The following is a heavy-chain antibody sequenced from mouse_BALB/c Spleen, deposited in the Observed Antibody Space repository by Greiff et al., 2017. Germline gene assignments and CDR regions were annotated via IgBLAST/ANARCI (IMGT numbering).Heavy chain of an antibody. Sequence: EVKVEESGGGLVKPGGSLKLSCAASGFTFSSYAMSWVRQTPEKRLEWVASISSGGSTYYPDSVKGRFTISRDNARNILYLQMSSLRSEDTAMYYCARKRGFGFDYYAMDYWGQGTSVTVSS. CDR1: GFTFSSYA. CDR3: ARKRGFGFDYYAMDY. V-gene: IGHV5-6-5*01. J-gene: IGHJ4*01. CDR2: ISSGGST.